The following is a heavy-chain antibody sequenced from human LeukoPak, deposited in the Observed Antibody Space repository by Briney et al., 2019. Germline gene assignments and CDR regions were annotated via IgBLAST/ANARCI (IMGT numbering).Heavy chain of an antibody. CDR2: IYYSGST. D-gene: IGHD3-22*01. J-gene: IGHJ4*02. CDR1: DGSISSYY. CDR3: ARGYYDRSGYSNPFDY. Sequence: SETLSLTCTVSDGSISSYYWSWIRQPPGKGLEWIGYIYYSGSTNYNPSLKSRATISVDTSKNQFSLNLSSVTAADTAVYHCARGYYDRSGYSNPFDYWGQGTLVTVSS. V-gene: IGHV4-59*01.